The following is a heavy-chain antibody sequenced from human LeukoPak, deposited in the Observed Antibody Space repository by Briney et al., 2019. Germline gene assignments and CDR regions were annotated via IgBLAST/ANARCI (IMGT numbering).Heavy chain of an antibody. CDR2: INTDGSST. J-gene: IGHJ4*02. D-gene: IGHD2-15*01. CDR1: GFPFGSYW. Sequence: GGSLRLSCTASGFPFGSYWMHWVRQAPGKGLVWVSRINTDGSSTSDADSERGRVTISRDNAKNTLYLQMNSLSAEDTAVYYCARAGYCSGGSCYFDYWGQGTQVIVSS. CDR3: ARAGYCSGGSCYFDY. V-gene: IGHV3-74*01.